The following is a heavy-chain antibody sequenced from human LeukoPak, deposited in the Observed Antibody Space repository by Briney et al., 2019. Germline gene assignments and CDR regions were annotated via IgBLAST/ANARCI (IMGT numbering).Heavy chain of an antibody. CDR2: ISSDGGTT. V-gene: IGHV3-30*18. CDR1: GFTFDDYD. Sequence: GGSLRLSCAASGFTFDDYDMHWVRQAPGKGLEWVAVISSDGGTTLYADAVKGRFTISRDNLNNTLYLEMNSLRAEDTAVYYCAKDVLRWGQGTLVTVSS. J-gene: IGHJ4*02. CDR3: AKDVLR.